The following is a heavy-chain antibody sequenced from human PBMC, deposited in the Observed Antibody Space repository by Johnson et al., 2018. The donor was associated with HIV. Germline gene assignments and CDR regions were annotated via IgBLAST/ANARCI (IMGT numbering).Heavy chain of an antibody. V-gene: IGHV3-30*03. D-gene: IGHD3-22*01. Sequence: QVQLVESGGGVVQPGRSLRLSCAASGFTFSNYGMHWVRQAPGKGLEWVAIISYDGSNKYYADSVKGPFTISRDNSKNTLYLQMNSLRAEDTAVYYCARDPDYYESSGYYYPGAFDIWGQGTMVTVSP. J-gene: IGHJ3*02. CDR2: ISYDGSNK. CDR3: ARDPDYYESSGYYYPGAFDI. CDR1: GFTFSNYG.